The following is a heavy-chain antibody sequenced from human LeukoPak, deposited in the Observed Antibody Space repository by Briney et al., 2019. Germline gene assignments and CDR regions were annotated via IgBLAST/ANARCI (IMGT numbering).Heavy chain of an antibody. Sequence: PSETLSLTCTVSGGSISSSSYSWGWIRQPPGKGLEWIGSIYYSGTTYYNPSLKSRVTISVDTSKIQFSLKLSSVAATDMAVYFCARGSEVHYYYYCMDGWGKGTTVTVSS. CDR1: GGSISSSSYS. V-gene: IGHV4-39*01. CDR2: IYYSGTT. CDR3: ARGSEVHYYYYCMDG. J-gene: IGHJ6*03. D-gene: IGHD1-14*01.